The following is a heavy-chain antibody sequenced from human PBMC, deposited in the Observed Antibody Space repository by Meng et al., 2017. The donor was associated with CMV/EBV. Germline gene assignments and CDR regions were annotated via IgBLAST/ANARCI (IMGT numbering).Heavy chain of an antibody. Sequence: LTCTVPGGSISSHVWSWIRQPAGKGLEWIGRIYSSGSTNYNPSLKSRVTMSVDTSKNQFSLKLSSVTAADTAVYYCARDHPDSSLGYWGQGTLVTVSS. D-gene: IGHD6-6*01. J-gene: IGHJ4*02. CDR2: IYSSGST. CDR1: GGSISSHV. V-gene: IGHV4-4*07. CDR3: ARDHPDSSLGY.